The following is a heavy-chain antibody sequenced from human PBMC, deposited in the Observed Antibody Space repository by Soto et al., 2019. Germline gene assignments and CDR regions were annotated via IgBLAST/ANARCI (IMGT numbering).Heavy chain of an antibody. D-gene: IGHD6-19*01. Sequence: EVQLLESGGGLIQPGGSLRLSCAASGFTFSTYAMSWVRQAPGKWLEWLSAISGSAGTTYYADSLKGRFTISRDNSKKTLYLQMNSLRADDTAVYYCAMHDGGWDLPLDYWGRGTLVTVSS. V-gene: IGHV3-23*01. CDR1: GFTFSTYA. J-gene: IGHJ4*02. CDR3: AMHDGGWDLPLDY. CDR2: ISGSAGTT.